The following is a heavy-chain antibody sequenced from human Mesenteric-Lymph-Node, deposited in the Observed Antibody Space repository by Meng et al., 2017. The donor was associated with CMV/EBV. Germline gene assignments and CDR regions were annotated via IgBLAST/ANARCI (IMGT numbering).Heavy chain of an antibody. CDR1: GGSVNSGSYY. CDR3: ARDRGPSSYYGMDV. J-gene: IGHJ6*02. Sequence: SETLSLTCTVSGGSVNSGSYYWSWIRQPPGKGLEWIGYIYYSGSTNKNPSLKSRVTISIDTSKNQFSLKLTSVTAADTAVYYCARDRGPSSYYGMDVWGQGTTVTVSS. CDR2: IYYSGST. V-gene: IGHV4-61*01.